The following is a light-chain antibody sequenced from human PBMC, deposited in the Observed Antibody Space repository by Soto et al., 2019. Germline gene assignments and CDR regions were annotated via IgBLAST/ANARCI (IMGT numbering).Light chain of an antibody. Sequence: DIQMTQSPSSVSASVGDRVTITCRASQSISGWLAWYQQQPGKAPKLLIYVASNLHTGVPSRFSGSGSGTDFTLTISSLQPEDFATYYCQQANSFPITFGQGTRLEI. CDR1: QSISGW. CDR2: VAS. CDR3: QQANSFPIT. V-gene: IGKV1-12*01. J-gene: IGKJ5*01.